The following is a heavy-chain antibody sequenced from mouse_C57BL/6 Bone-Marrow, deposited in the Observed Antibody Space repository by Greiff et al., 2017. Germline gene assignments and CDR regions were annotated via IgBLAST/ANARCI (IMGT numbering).Heavy chain of an antibody. D-gene: IGHD1-1*01. J-gene: IGHJ1*03. V-gene: IGHV1-85*01. CDR2: IYPRDGST. CDR3: ARDYGSSYWYFDV. Sequence: VQLQQSGPELVQPGASVKLSCKASGYTFTSYDINWVKQRPGQGLEWIGWIYPRDGSTKYNEKFKGKDTLTVDTSSSTAYMELHSLTSEDSAVYFCARDYGSSYWYFDVWGTGTTVTVSS. CDR1: GYTFTSYD.